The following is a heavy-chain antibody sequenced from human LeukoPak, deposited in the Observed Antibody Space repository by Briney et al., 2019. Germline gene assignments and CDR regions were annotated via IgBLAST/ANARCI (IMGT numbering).Heavy chain of an antibody. Sequence: ASVKVSCTASGYTFTSYYMHWVRQAPGQGLEWMGIINPSGGSTSYAQKFQGRVTITADESTSTAYMELSSLRSEDTAVYYCARGYYCSGGSCYEMAWGQGTLVTVSS. J-gene: IGHJ5*02. CDR3: ARGYYCSGGSCYEMA. CDR1: GYTFTSYY. D-gene: IGHD2-15*01. CDR2: INPSGGST. V-gene: IGHV1-46*01.